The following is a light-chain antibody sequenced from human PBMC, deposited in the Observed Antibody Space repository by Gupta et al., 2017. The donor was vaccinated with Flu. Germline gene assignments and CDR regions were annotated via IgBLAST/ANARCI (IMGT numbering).Light chain of an antibody. CDR3: AAWDDSLSGPV. J-gene: IGLJ2*01. Sequence: SVLTQPPSASGTPGQTVTTSRSGSSSNIGSNYVYWYQQLPGTAPKLLIYRNNQRPSGVPDRFSGSKSGTSASLAISGLRSEDEADYYCAAWDDSLSGPVFGGGTKLTVL. V-gene: IGLV1-47*01. CDR2: RNN. CDR1: SSNIGSNY.